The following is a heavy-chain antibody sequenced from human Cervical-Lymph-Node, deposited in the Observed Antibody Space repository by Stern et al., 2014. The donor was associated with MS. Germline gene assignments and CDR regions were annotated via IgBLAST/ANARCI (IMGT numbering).Heavy chain of an antibody. J-gene: IGHJ5*02. CDR3: ARTWIAVRNTKWFDP. CDR1: GGSFDAFY. V-gene: IGHV4-34*01. Sequence: QVQLQQWGAGLLKPSETLSLTCGVNGGSFDAFYLTWIRQPPGGGLEWIGEISHSGYTTYTPTPKSRVTMSVDTAKNQFSLKMDSVTAADTAVYYCARTWIAVRNTKWFDPWGQGTLVTVSS. D-gene: IGHD6-6*01. CDR2: ISHSGYT.